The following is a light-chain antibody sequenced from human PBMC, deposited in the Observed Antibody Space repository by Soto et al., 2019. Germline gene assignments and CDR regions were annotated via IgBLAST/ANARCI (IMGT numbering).Light chain of an antibody. CDR1: SSDVGGYNY. J-gene: IGLJ1*01. V-gene: IGLV2-14*03. CDR3: SSYTSSSTRV. Sequence: QSVLTQPASVSGSPGQSITISCTGTSSDVGGYNYVSWYQHHPGKAPKLMIYDVSDRPSGVSNRFSASKSGNTASLTISGLQAEDEADYYCSSYTSSSTRVFGTGTKLTVL. CDR2: DVS.